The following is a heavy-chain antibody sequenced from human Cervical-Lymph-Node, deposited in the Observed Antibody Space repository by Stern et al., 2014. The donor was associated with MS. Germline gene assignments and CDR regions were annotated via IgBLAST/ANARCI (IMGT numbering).Heavy chain of an antibody. J-gene: IGHJ4*02. CDR1: GYSFTNYW. V-gene: IGHV5-51*01. Sequence: EVQLVQSGAEVKKSGESLKISCKGSGYSFTNYWIGWVRQRPGKGLECMGIIYPGDSDTKYRPSFQGQVTISVDKSISTAYLQWSGLKASDTAMYYCARVDAEMPTQFDYWGQGTLVTVSS. D-gene: IGHD5-18*01. CDR3: ARVDAEMPTQFDY. CDR2: IYPGDSDT.